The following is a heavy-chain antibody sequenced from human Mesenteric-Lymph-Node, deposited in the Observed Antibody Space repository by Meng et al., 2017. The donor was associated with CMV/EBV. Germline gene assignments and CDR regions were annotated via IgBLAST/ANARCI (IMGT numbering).Heavy chain of an antibody. Sequence: GESLKISCAASGFTFSNYAMSWVRQAPGKGLEWVSYISSSGSTIYYADSVKGRFTISRDNAKNSLYLQMNSLRAEDTAVYYCAREYSSSSSLDYWGQGTLVTVSS. CDR1: GFTFSNYA. CDR3: AREYSSSSSLDY. CDR2: ISSSGSTI. J-gene: IGHJ4*02. D-gene: IGHD6-6*01. V-gene: IGHV3-48*03.